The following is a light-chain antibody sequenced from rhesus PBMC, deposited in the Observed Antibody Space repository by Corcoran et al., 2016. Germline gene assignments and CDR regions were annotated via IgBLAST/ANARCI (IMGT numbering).Light chain of an antibody. V-gene: IGKV1-28*02. Sequence: DIQMTQSSSSLSASVGDTVTITCRASQDLSNFLSWFQQKPGKAPKFLFYGSSSLERGVPSRVSGNGSRTDFTLPICSLQPEDFAVYYCLQHYSYPLTFGGETEVEL. J-gene: IGKJ4*01. CDR1: QDLSNF. CDR3: LQHYSYPLT. CDR2: GSS.